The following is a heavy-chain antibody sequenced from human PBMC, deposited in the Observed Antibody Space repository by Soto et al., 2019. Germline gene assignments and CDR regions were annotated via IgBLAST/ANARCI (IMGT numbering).Heavy chain of an antibody. V-gene: IGHV1-18*04. CDR3: ARGLAATDE. CDR2: ITAYNGIT. Sequence: QVQLVQSGAEVKKPGASVKVSCKTSGYTFSGYGISWVRQAPGQGLEWMGWITAYNGITDYAQKFQGRVTMTTDTSTSTVYMELRSLRSDDKAVYYCARGLAATDEWGQGHLVTVSS. D-gene: IGHD2-15*01. CDR1: GYTFSGYG. J-gene: IGHJ4*02.